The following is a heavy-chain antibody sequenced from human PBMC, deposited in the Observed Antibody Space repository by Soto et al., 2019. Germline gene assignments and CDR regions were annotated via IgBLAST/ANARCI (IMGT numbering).Heavy chain of an antibody. CDR3: ATADYDILTGSYALDV. CDR1: DDFISSYY. V-gene: IGHV4-4*07. CDR2: VSTNAAT. D-gene: IGHD3-9*01. Sequence: SETLSLTCTVSDDFISSYYWNWIRQPAGKGQEWIGRVSTNAATNYNPSLESRVTMSVDKSKNQFSLKLTSVAAVDTDVYFCATADYDILTGSYALDVWGQGTTVTVSS. J-gene: IGHJ6*02.